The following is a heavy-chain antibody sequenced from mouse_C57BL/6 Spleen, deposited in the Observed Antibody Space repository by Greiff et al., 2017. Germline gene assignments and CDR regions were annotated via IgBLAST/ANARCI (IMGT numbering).Heavy chain of an antibody. D-gene: IGHD2-3*01. CDR3: ARHPLYDYNAMDY. CDR2: IWSDGST. Sequence: QVQLQQSGPGLVAPSQSLSITCTVSGFSLTSYGVHWVRQPPGKGLEWLVVIWSDGSTTYNSALKSRLSISKDNSKSQVFLKMNSLQTDDTAMYYCARHPLYDYNAMDYWGQGTSVTVSS. J-gene: IGHJ4*01. CDR1: GFSLTSYG. V-gene: IGHV2-6-1*01.